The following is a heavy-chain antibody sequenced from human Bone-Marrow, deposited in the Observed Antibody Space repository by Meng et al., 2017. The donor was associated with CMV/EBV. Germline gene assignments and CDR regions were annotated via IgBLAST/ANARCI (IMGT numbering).Heavy chain of an antibody. D-gene: IGHD1-26*01. CDR1: GYTFTGYY. J-gene: IGHJ6*02. CDR3: ARRSYYPDYYYYGMDV. CDR2: INPNSGGT. Sequence: ASVKVSCKASGYTFTGYYMHWVRQAPGQGLEWMGWINPNSGGTNYAQKFQGRVTMTRDTSISTAYMELSRLRSDDTAVYYCARRSYYPDYYYYGMDVWGQGTTVTVSS. V-gene: IGHV1-2*02.